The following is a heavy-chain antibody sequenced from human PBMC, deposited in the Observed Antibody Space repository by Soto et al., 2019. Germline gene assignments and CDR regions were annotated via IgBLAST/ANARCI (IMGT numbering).Heavy chain of an antibody. CDR3: AKKPYDTSGYIDY. Sequence: GGSLRLSCAASGFTFSNYAMSWVRQAPGKGLEWVSVISGSGGSTYYADSVKGRFTISRDNSKNTVYLQMNSLRAEVTAVYYCAKKPYDTSGYIDYWGQGTLVTV. D-gene: IGHD3-22*01. CDR1: GFTFSNYA. J-gene: IGHJ4*02. V-gene: IGHV3-23*01. CDR2: ISGSGGST.